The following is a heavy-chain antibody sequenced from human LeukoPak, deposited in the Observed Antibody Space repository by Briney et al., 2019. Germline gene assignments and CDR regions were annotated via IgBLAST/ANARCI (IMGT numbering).Heavy chain of an antibody. CDR2: INSNGDDT. Sequence: GGSLRLSCAAPGFTFSHYSMHWVRQAPGKGLEYVSAINSNGDDTYYANSVKGRFTISRDNSKNTLFLQMGSLRAEDMAVYYCARDPGRSPDYWGQGTLVTVSS. CDR1: GFTFSHYS. CDR3: ARDPGRSPDY. D-gene: IGHD1-26*01. V-gene: IGHV3-64*01. J-gene: IGHJ4*02.